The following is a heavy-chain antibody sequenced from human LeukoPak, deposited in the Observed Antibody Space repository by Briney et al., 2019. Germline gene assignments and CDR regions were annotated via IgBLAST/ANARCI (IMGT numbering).Heavy chain of an antibody. CDR2: INPSGGST. Sequence: ASVKVSCKASGYTFTSYYMHWVRQAPGQGLEWMGIINPSGGSTSYAQKFQGRVTMTRDTSTSTVYMELSSLRSEDTAVYYCARDSPTVYPAWYFDLWGRGTLVTVSS. V-gene: IGHV1-46*01. J-gene: IGHJ2*01. CDR3: ARDSPTVYPAWYFDL. CDR1: GYTFTSYY. D-gene: IGHD4-17*01.